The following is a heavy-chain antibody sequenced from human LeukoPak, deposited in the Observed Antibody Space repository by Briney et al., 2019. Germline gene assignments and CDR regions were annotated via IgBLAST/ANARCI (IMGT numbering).Heavy chain of an antibody. CDR1: GGSISSYY. Sequence: SETLSLTCTVSGGSISSYYWSWIRQPPGKGLEWIGYIYYSGSTNYNPSLKSRVTISVDTSKNQFSLKLRSVTAADTAVYYCARGTFRTYYYDSSGYYYSYWGQGTLVTVSS. CDR2: IYYSGST. J-gene: IGHJ4*02. CDR3: ARGTFRTYYYDSSGYYYSY. V-gene: IGHV4-59*01. D-gene: IGHD3-22*01.